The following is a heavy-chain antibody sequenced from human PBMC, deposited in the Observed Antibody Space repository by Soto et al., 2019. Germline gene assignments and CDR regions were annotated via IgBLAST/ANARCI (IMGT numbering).Heavy chain of an antibody. J-gene: IGHJ4*02. CDR3: ARGDFWSGSDY. CDR2: IFHSGST. D-gene: IGHD3-3*01. CDR1: GDSMGNNYW. Sequence: ASETLSLTCDVSGDSMGNNYWWTWVRQFPGEGLQWIGEIFHSGSTNYNPPPKNRVKISIDTSNNRFSLMLYSMTAADTAVYFCARGDFWSGSDYWGQGIQVTVSS. V-gene: IGHV4-4*02.